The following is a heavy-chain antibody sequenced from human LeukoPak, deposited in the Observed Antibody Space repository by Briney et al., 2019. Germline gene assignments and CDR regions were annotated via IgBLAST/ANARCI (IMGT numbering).Heavy chain of an antibody. V-gene: IGHV3-23*01. CDR2: ISGSGSNT. CDR1: GFTLSSYG. CDR3: AKSFRSTSLDY. J-gene: IGHJ4*02. Sequence: GGSLRLSCAASGFTLSSYGMSWVRQAPGKGLEWVSAISGSGSNTYYADSVKGRFTISRDNSKNTLYLQMNSLRAEDTAVYYCAKSFRSTSLDYWGLGTLVTVSS. D-gene: IGHD2-2*01.